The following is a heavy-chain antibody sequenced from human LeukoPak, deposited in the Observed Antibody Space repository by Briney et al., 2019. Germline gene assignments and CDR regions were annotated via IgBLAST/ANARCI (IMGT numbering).Heavy chain of an antibody. CDR2: INHSGST. J-gene: IGHJ2*01. CDR1: GGSFSGYY. Sequence: SETLSLTCAVYGGSFSGYYWSWIRQPPGKGLEWIGEINHSGSTNYNPSLKSRVTISVDTSKNQFSLKLSSVTAADTAVYYCARGGGTYCGGDCYYWYFDLWGRGTLVTVSS. CDR3: ARGGGTYCGGDCYYWYFDL. D-gene: IGHD2-21*02. V-gene: IGHV4-34*01.